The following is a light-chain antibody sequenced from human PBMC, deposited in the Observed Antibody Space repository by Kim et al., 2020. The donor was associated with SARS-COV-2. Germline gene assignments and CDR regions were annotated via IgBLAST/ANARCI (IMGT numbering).Light chain of an antibody. V-gene: IGLV1-40*01. Sequence: QSVLTQPPSVSGAPGQRVTISCTGSSSNIGAGYDVRWYQQLPGTAPKLLIYGNSNRPSGVPDRFSGSKSGTSASLAITGLQAEDEADYYCQSYDSSLSGSGVFGGGTQLTVL. J-gene: IGLJ3*02. CDR3: QSYDSSLSGSGV. CDR1: SSNIGAGYD. CDR2: GNS.